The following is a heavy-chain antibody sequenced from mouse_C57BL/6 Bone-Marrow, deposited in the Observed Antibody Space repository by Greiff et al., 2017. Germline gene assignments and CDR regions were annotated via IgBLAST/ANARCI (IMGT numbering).Heavy chain of an antibody. D-gene: IGHD2-1*01. CDR3: ARAVLYYGNYDY. J-gene: IGHJ2*01. CDR2: ISYDGSN. Sequence: VQLQQSGPGLVKPSQSLSLTCSVTGYSITSGYYWNWIRQFPGNKLEWMGYISYDGSNNYNPSLKNRISITRDTSKNQFFLKLNSVTTEDTATYYCARAVLYYGNYDYWGQGTTLTVSS. CDR1: GYSITSGYY. V-gene: IGHV3-6*01.